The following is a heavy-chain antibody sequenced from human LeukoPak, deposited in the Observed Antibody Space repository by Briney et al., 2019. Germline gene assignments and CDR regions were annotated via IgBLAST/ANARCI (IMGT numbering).Heavy chain of an antibody. V-gene: IGHV1-3*01. D-gene: IGHD3-22*01. CDR2: INAGNGNT. CDR1: GYTFTSYA. CDR3: ARDPRSGYHDY. J-gene: IGHJ4*02. Sequence: ASVKVSCKASGYTFTSYAMHWVRQAPGQRLEWMGWINAGNGNTKYSQKFQGRVTITRDTSASTAHMDLSSLRSEDTAVYYCARDPRSGYHDYWGQGTLVTVSS.